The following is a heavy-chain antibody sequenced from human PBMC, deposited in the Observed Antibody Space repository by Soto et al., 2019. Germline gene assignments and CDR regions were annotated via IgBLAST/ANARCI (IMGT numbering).Heavy chain of an antibody. D-gene: IGHD3-3*01. V-gene: IGHV3-30-3*01. J-gene: IGHJ6*02. Sequence: GGSLRLSCAASGFTFSSYAMHWVRQAPGKGLEWVAVISYDGSNKYYADSVKGRFTISRDNSKNTLYLQMNSLRAEDTAVYYCARARITIFGVVQYSYGIDVWGQGTTVTVSS. CDR3: ARARITIFGVVQYSYGIDV. CDR1: GFTFSSYA. CDR2: ISYDGSNK.